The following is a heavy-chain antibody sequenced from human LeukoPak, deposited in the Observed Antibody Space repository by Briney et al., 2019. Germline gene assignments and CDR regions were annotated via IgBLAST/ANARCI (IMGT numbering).Heavy chain of an antibody. Sequence: GGSLRLSCETAGFTFSSYVMDWVRRTPGQALVWVSRISHDGFISYADSVKGRFTISRDNAKNTLILQMNSLRAEDTAVYYCARDWVYKIDYWGRGTLVTVSS. J-gene: IGHJ4*02. V-gene: IGHV3-74*01. CDR3: ARDWVYKIDY. D-gene: IGHD5-24*01. CDR2: ISHDGFI. CDR1: GFTFSSYV.